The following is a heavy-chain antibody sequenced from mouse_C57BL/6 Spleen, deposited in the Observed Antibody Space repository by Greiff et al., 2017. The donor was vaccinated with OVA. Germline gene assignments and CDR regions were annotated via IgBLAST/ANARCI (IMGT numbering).Heavy chain of an antibody. CDR1: GFTFSDYG. CDR2: ISSGSSTI. Sequence: EVKVVESGGGLVKPGGSLKLSCAASGFTFSDYGMHWVRQAPEKGLEWVAYISSGSSTIYYADTVKGRFTISRDNAKNTLFLQMTSLRSEDTAMYYCARNFYGNYPYYFDYWGQGTTLTVSS. J-gene: IGHJ2*01. CDR3: ARNFYGNYPYYFDY. V-gene: IGHV5-17*01. D-gene: IGHD2-1*01.